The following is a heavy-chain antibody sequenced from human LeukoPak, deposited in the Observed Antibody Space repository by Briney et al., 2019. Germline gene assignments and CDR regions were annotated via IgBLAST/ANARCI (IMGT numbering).Heavy chain of an antibody. V-gene: IGHV4-34*01. CDR3: ARAPLTYYYDSSGYYVAEYFQH. CDR1: GGSFSGYY. D-gene: IGHD3-22*01. Sequence: SETLSLTCAVYGGSFSGYYWSWIRQPPGKGLEWIGEINHSGSTNYNPSLKSRVTISVDTSKNQFSLKLSSVTAADTAVYYCARAPLTYYYDSSGYYVAEYFQHWGQGTLVTVSS. CDR2: INHSGST. J-gene: IGHJ1*01.